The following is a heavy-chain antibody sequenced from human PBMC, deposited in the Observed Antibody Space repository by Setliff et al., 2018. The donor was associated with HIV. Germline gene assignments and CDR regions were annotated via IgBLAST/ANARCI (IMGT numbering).Heavy chain of an antibody. CDR3: ARGEDGYYDSSGSYYFDY. CDR1: DGSVSSTGYY. J-gene: IGHJ4*02. CDR2: IYYSGST. D-gene: IGHD3-22*01. Sequence: SETLSLTCTVSDGSVSSTGYYWSWLRQHPGKGLEWIGNIYYSGSTNYNPSLKSRVTISVDTSKNQFSLKLSSVTAADTAVYYCARGEDGYYDSSGSYYFDYWGQGTLVTVSS. V-gene: IGHV4-61*08.